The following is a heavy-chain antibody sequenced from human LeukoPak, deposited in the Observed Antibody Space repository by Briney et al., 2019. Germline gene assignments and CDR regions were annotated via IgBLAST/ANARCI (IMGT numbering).Heavy chain of an antibody. J-gene: IGHJ6*02. CDR1: GFTFSSYG. Sequence: GGSLRLSCAASGFTFSSYGMHWVRQAPGKGLEWVAVISYDGSNKYYADSVKGRFTISRDNSKNTLYLQMNSLRAEDTAVYYCAKVRYCSSTSCYYYYYYYGMDVWGQGTTVTVSS. D-gene: IGHD2-2*01. CDR2: ISYDGSNK. V-gene: IGHV3-30*18. CDR3: AKVRYCSSTSCYYYYYYYGMDV.